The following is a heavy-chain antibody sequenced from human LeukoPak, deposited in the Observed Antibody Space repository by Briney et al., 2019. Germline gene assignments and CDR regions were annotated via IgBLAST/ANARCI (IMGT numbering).Heavy chain of an antibody. Sequence: GASVKVSCKASGYTFTSYYMHWVRQAPGQGLEWMGLINPSGGGTSYSPKFQGRVTMTTDTSTSTVYMELISLRSEDTAVYYCARRSGWIWGQGSLVTVSS. CDR2: INPSGGGT. CDR3: ARRSGWI. D-gene: IGHD6-19*01. CDR1: GYTFTSYY. J-gene: IGHJ4*02. V-gene: IGHV1-46*01.